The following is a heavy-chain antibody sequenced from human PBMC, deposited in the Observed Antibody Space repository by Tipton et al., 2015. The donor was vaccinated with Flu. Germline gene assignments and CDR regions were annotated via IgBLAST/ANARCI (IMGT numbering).Heavy chain of an antibody. CDR2: ITLVFGSA. CDR1: GGTFSSSA. J-gene: IGHJ4*02. Sequence: QVQLVQSGAEVKKPGSSVKISCKASGGTFSSSALAWVRQVPGQRLEWMGSITLVFGSANYAQNFQGRVTIAADESTGTAYMELSSLRSEDTAVYFCARDNRVDPGSYYFDSWGQGTLITVSS. V-gene: IGHV1-69*15. CDR3: ARDNRVDPGSYYFDS. D-gene: IGHD1-14*01.